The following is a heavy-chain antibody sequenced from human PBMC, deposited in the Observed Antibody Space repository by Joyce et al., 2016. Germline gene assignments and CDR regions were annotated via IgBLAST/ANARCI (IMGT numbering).Heavy chain of an antibody. V-gene: IGHV4-59*01. J-gene: IGHJ5*02. CDR2: VYDAGST. CDR1: GASMSTSY. Sequence: QVQLQESGPGLVKPSETLSLTCTVSGASMSTSYWSWIRQPPGKGLELIGYVYDAGSTNYHPSLASRVTISLDTSKNQFSLKMTSLTAADTALYYSAGFYGSGNYNWFDPWGQGTLVTVSS. D-gene: IGHD3-10*01. CDR3: AGFYGSGNYNWFDP.